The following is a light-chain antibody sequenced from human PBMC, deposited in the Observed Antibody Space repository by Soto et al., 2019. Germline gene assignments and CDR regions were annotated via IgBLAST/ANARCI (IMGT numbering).Light chain of an antibody. J-gene: IGLJ7*01. V-gene: IGLV1-47*01. CDR1: SSNIGTNY. Sequence: QAVVTQPHSASGTPGQRVTISGSGGSSNIGTNYVYWYQQLPGTAPKLLIYRNNLRPSGVPDRFSASKSGTSASLAISGLRSEDEADYFCAGWDDSLHGLLFGAGTQLTVL. CDR2: RNN. CDR3: AGWDDSLHGLL.